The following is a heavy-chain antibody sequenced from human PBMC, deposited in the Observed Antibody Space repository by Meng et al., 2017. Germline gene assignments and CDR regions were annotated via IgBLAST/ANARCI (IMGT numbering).Heavy chain of an antibody. V-gene: IGHV1-3*01. D-gene: IGHD3-3*01. Sequence: HDQLVQSGAAVTEPLGASVKISCKASGYTFNNYAMHWVRQAPGQRLEWMGWINAGNGDTKFSQKFQGRVSISRDTSASTAYMELRSLRFEDTAVYYCATTLNYDFWSGFYYWGQGTLVTVSS. CDR2: INAGNGDT. CDR1: GYTFNNYA. CDR3: ATTLNYDFWSGFYY. J-gene: IGHJ4*02.